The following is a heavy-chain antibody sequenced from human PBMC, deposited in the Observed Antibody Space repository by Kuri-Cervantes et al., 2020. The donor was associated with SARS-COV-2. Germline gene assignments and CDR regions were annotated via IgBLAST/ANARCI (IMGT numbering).Heavy chain of an antibody. V-gene: IGHV3-7*01. Sequence: GESLKISCTASRFINSCDRMNWVRQAPGRGLNWVADIKEDGSEKCFVDSVRGRLTIPRDNSKNTLYLQMNSLRAEDTAVYYCAKDRPQGGYSYGPDYWGQGTLVTVSS. J-gene: IGHJ4*02. CDR3: AKDRPQGGYSYGPDY. CDR1: RFINSCDR. D-gene: IGHD5-18*01. CDR2: IKEDGSEK.